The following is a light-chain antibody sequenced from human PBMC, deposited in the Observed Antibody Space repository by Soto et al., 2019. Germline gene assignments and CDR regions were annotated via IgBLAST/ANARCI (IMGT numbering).Light chain of an antibody. Sequence: EIVWTQSPATLSLSPGERATLSCRASQSVSKYLAWYQQKPGQVPRLLIYDAFNRATGIPVRFSGSGSGTDFTLTISSLEPEDFAVYYCQQRINWPLTFGPGTKVEVK. CDR1: QSVSKY. CDR2: DAF. CDR3: QQRINWPLT. V-gene: IGKV3-11*01. J-gene: IGKJ3*01.